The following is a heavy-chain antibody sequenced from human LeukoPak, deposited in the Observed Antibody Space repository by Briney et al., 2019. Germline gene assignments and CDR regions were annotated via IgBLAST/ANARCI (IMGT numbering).Heavy chain of an antibody. CDR3: ARVGSGSSYRPFDY. CDR2: IKEDESEK. Sequence: GGSLRLSCAVSGFTFSSYWMSWVRQAPGNGPEWVANIKEDESEKNYVDSVKGRFTISRDSAKNSLYLQMNSLRAEDTAVYYCARVGSGSSYRPFDYWGQGTLVTVSS. J-gene: IGHJ4*02. V-gene: IGHV3-7*01. D-gene: IGHD3-10*01. CDR1: GFTFSSYW.